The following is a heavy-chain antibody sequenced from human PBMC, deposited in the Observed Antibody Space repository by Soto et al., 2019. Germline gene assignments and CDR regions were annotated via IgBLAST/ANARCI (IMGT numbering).Heavy chain of an antibody. J-gene: IGHJ5*02. V-gene: IGHV3-53*01. CDR3: SRHRHPRGTVGATSPLDP. CDR1: GFSVSSNY. D-gene: IGHD1-26*01. CDR2: HYSGGST. Sequence: DVQLVESGGGLVQPGGSLRLSCAISGFSVSSNYLRWVRQAPGQGLEWVSVHYSGGSTYYADSVQGRFTISRDKSNNTLYLQMRRVRAEDTAVYFCSRHRHPRGTVGATSPLDPWGQGTQVTVSS.